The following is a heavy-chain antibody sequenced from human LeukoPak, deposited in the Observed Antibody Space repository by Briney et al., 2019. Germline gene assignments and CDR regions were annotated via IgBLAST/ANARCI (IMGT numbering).Heavy chain of an antibody. Sequence: GESLKISCKGSGYSFTSYWIGWVRQMPGKGLEWMGIIYPGDSDTRYSPSFQGQVTISADKSISTAYLQWSSLKASDTAMYYFARRTASGSYFVNFDYWGQGTLVTVSS. CDR3: ARRTASGSYFVNFDY. V-gene: IGHV5-51*01. CDR1: GYSFTSYW. D-gene: IGHD1-26*01. J-gene: IGHJ4*02. CDR2: IYPGDSDT.